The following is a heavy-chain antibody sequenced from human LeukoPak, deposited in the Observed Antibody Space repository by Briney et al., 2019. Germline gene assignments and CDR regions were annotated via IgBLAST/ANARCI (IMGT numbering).Heavy chain of an antibody. J-gene: IGHJ4*02. CDR3: ARRAGAYSHPYDY. CDR2: IYSDNT. D-gene: IGHD4/OR15-4a*01. CDR1: GFTFSSYS. V-gene: IGHV3-53*01. Sequence: GGSLRLSCAASGFTFSSYSMSWVRRAPGKGLEWVSFIYSDNTHYSDSVKGRFTISRDNSKNTLYLQMNSLRAEDTAVYYCARRAGAYSHPYDYWGQGTLVTVSS.